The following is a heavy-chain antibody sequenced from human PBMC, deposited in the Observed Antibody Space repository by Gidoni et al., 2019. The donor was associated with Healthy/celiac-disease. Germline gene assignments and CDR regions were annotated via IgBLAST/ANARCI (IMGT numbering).Heavy chain of an antibody. Sequence: QVQLQQWGAGLLKPSETLSLTCAVYGGSFSGYYWSWIRQPPGKGLEWIGEINHSGSTNYNPSLKSRVTISVDTSKNQFSLKLSSVTAADTAVYYCARGPRSGYYVRSSEGTDAEYFQHWGQGTLVTVSS. CDR2: INHSGST. J-gene: IGHJ1*01. D-gene: IGHD3-10*02. CDR3: ARGPRSGYYVRSSEGTDAEYFQH. CDR1: GGSFSGYY. V-gene: IGHV4-34*01.